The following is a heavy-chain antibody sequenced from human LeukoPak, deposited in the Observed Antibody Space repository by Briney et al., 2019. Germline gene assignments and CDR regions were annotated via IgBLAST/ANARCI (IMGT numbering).Heavy chain of an antibody. CDR3: ARRYSGSYFDHLDY. CDR2: IYYSGST. D-gene: IGHD1-26*01. J-gene: IGHJ4*02. CDR1: GGSISSYY. Sequence: PSETLSLTCTVSGGSISSYYWSWIRQPPGKGLEWIGYIYYSGSTNYNPSLKSRVTISVDTSKNQFSLKLSSVTAADTAVYYCARRYSGSYFDHLDYWGQGTLVTVSS. V-gene: IGHV4-59*08.